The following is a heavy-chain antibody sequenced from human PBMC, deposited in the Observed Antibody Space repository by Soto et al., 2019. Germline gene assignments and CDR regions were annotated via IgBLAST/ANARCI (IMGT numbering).Heavy chain of an antibody. Sequence: GGSLRLSCAASGFTFSSYAMSWVRQAPGKGLEWVSAISDSGSATFYADSVKGRFTISRDNSSNTVYLQMDSLRAEDTAVYHCTREYDCTELAYWGQGTPVTVSS. CDR2: ISDSGSAT. CDR1: GFTFSSYA. V-gene: IGHV3-23*01. D-gene: IGHD2-21*01. J-gene: IGHJ4*02. CDR3: TREYDCTELAY.